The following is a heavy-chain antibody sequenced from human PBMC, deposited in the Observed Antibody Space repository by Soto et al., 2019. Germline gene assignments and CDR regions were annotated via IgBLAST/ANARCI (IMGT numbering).Heavy chain of an antibody. J-gene: IGHJ4*02. CDR3: ARVASSSSAVIFDY. CDR2: ISASGSTI. V-gene: IGHV3-11*01. D-gene: IGHD6-6*01. Sequence: QVHLVESGGNLVEPGGPLRLSCAGSGFTFGDYYMSWIRPAPGRGLEWISYISASGSTIYYADSVKGRFAISRDNAKNSLYLQLTRLRAEDTAVYYCARVASSSSAVIFDYWGQGTLVTVSS. CDR1: GFTFGDYY.